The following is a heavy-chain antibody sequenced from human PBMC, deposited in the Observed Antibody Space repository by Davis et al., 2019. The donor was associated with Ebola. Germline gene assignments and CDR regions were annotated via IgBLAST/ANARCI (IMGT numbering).Heavy chain of an antibody. J-gene: IGHJ4*02. Sequence: GESLKISCAASGFTFSNAWMSWVRQAPGKGLEWVGRIRSKANSYATAYAASVKGRFTISRDDSKNTAYLQMNSLKTEDTAVYYCASTTVSKGDYWGQGTLVTVSS. CDR2: IRSKANSYAT. D-gene: IGHD4-17*01. V-gene: IGHV3-73*01. CDR3: ASTTVSKGDY. CDR1: GFTFSNAW.